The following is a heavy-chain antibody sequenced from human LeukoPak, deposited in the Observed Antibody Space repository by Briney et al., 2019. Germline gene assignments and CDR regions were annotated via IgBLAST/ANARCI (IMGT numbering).Heavy chain of an antibody. V-gene: IGHV4-39*01. CDR2: IYYSGST. CDR1: GGSISGSSYY. D-gene: IGHD3-10*01. Sequence: PSETLSLTCTVSGGSISGSSYYWGWIRQPPGKGLEWIGNIYYSGSTSYNPSLKSRVTMSVDTSKNQFSLMLNSVTGADTAVYYCARRNYGSGRSDCWGQGTLVTVSS. CDR3: ARRNYGSGRSDC. J-gene: IGHJ4*02.